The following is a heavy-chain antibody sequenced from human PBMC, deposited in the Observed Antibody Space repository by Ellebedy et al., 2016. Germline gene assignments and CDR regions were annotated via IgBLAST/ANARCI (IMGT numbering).Heavy chain of an antibody. CDR2: IWYDGGNK. CDR1: GFTFSSYG. Sequence: GGSLRLXXAASGFTFSSYGMHWVRQAPGKGLEWVAVIWYDGGNKYYADSVKGRFTISRDNSKNTLYLQMNSLRAEDTAVYYCARGGGYIDYWGQGTLVTVSS. CDR3: ARGGGYIDY. J-gene: IGHJ4*02. V-gene: IGHV3-33*08. D-gene: IGHD5-24*01.